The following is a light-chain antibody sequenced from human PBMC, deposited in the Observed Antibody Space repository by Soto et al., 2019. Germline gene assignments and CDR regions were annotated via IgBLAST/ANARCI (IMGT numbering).Light chain of an antibody. CDR2: DAS. J-gene: IGKJ2*01. CDR1: QSISTS. Sequence: DIQMTQSPSSLSASVGDRVTITCRASQSISTSLCWFQQKPGRAPKLLISDASTLQSGVPSRFSGSGFGTDFNLTTSSLQPEDFAAYYCLQTYTVPRTFGQGTNLDIK. V-gene: IGKV1-39*01. CDR3: LQTYTVPRT.